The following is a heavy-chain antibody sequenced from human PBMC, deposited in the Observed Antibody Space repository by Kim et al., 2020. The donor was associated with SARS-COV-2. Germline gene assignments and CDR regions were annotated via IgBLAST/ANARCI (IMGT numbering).Heavy chain of an antibody. J-gene: IGHJ5*01. V-gene: IGHV4-61*01. CDR3: AREYRHGSGDFNPFWF. CDR1: GDSVSSGSYY. Sequence: SETLSLICSVSGDSVSSGSYYWSWIRQSPGKGLEWIGYIYHSGSTSYNPSLKSRVTISVDTSKNQFSLKLSSVTAADTAVYYCAREYRHGSGDFNPFWF. D-gene: IGHD3-10*01. CDR2: IYHSGST.